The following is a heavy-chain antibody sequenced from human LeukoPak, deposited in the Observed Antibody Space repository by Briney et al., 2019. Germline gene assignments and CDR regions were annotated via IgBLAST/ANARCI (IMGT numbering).Heavy chain of an antibody. CDR1: GGSISSYY. D-gene: IGHD6-13*01. J-gene: IGHJ6*03. Sequence: SETLSLTCTVSGGSISSYYWSWIRQPPGKGLEWIWYIYYSGSTNYNPSLKSRVTISVDTSKNQFSLKLSSVTAADTAVYYCARWSSFYYYYMDVWGKGTTVTVSS. CDR3: ARWSSFYYYYMDV. V-gene: IGHV4-59*01. CDR2: IYYSGST.